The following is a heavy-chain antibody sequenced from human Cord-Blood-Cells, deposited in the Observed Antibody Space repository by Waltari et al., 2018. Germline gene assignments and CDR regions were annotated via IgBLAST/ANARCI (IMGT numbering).Heavy chain of an antibody. CDR1: GGSISSGGYY. Sequence: QVQLQESGPGLVKPSQTLSLTCTVSGGSISSGGYYWSWIRPHPGKGLEWIGYIYYSGSTYYNPSLKSRVTISVDTSKNQFSLKLSSVTAADTAVYYCARDGDFSSTSCYEYFQHWGQGTLVTVSS. J-gene: IGHJ1*01. CDR2: IYYSGST. D-gene: IGHD2-2*03. CDR3: ARDGDFSSTSCYEYFQH. V-gene: IGHV4-31*03.